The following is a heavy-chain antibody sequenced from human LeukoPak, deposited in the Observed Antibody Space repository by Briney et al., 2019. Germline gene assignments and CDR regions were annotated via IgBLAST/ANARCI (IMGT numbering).Heavy chain of an antibody. CDR2: IKQDGSEK. D-gene: IGHD3-22*01. Sequence: ETLSLTCTVSGGSISSSSYYWGWIRQPPGKGLEWVANIKQDGSEKYYVDSVKGRFTISRDNAKNSLYLQMNSLRAEDTAVYYCARDPYDGGGYGAFDIWGRGTMVTVSS. V-gene: IGHV3-7*01. CDR3: ARDPYDGGGYGAFDI. J-gene: IGHJ3*02. CDR1: GGSISSSSYY.